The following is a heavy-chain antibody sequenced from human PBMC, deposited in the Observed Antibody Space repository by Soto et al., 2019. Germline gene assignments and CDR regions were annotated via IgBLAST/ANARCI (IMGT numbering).Heavy chain of an antibody. Sequence: QVQLQESGPGLVKPSQTLSLTCTVSGGSISSGDYYWSWIRQPPGKGLEWIGYIYYSGSTYYNPSLKSLVTISVDTSKNQFSLKLSSVTAADTAVYYCARDLGWGVVTGYFDYWGQGTLVTVSS. D-gene: IGHD2-21*02. CDR2: IYYSGST. CDR1: GGSISSGDYY. CDR3: ARDLGWGVVTGYFDY. V-gene: IGHV4-30-4*01. J-gene: IGHJ4*02.